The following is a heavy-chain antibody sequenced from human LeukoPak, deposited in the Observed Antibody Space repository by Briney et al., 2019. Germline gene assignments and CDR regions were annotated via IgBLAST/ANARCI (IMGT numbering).Heavy chain of an antibody. J-gene: IGHJ4*02. CDR2: IIPIFGTT. V-gene: IGHV1-69*13. CDR3: ATLKMITVTKGLSYYFDY. D-gene: IGHD4-17*01. Sequence: GASVKVSCKASGGTFISYAISWVRQAPGQGLEWMGGIIPIFGTTNYAQKFQGRVTITADESTSTAYMELSSLRSEDTAVYYCATLKMITVTKGLSYYFDYWGQGTLVTVSS. CDR1: GGTFISYA.